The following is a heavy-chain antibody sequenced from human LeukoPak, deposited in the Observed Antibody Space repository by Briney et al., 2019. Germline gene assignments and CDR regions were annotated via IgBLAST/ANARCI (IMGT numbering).Heavy chain of an antibody. J-gene: IGHJ6*02. CDR2: INHSGST. CDR3: ARGVVVGPNYYYGMDV. V-gene: IGHV4-34*01. D-gene: IGHD2-15*01. Sequence: SETLSLTCAVYGGSFSGYYWSWIRQPPGKGLEWIGEINHSGSTNYNPSLKSRVTILVDTSKNQFSLKLSSVTAADTAVYYCARGVVVGPNYYYGMDVWGQGTTVTVSS. CDR1: GGSFSGYY.